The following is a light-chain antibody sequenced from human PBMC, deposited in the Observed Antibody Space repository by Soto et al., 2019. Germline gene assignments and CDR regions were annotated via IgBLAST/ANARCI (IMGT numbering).Light chain of an antibody. CDR1: SSNIGSNY. J-gene: IGLJ1*01. Sequence: QSVLTQPPSASGTPGQRVTISCSGSSSNIGSNYVYWYQQLPGTAPKLLIYRNNQRPSGVPDRFSGSKSGTSASLAISGLRSEDEADYYCAAWDDSLSVPFGTGTKVTAL. CDR2: RNN. CDR3: AAWDDSLSVP. V-gene: IGLV1-47*01.